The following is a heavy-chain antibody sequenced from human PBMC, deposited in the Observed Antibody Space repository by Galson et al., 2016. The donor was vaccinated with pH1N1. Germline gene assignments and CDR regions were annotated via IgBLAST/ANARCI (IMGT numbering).Heavy chain of an antibody. CDR3: SRDGDARGDYRPWGDY. CDR1: GFTFSRYW. D-gene: IGHD4-17*01. Sequence: SLRLSCAASGFTFSRYWMSWVRQAPGKGLEWVSSISSNSWHTYYADSVKGRLTISRDNAKNSVYLQMSRLTAEDKATYFCSRDGDARGDYRPWGDYWGQGSLVIVSS. J-gene: IGHJ4*02. CDR2: ISSNSWHT. V-gene: IGHV3-21*04.